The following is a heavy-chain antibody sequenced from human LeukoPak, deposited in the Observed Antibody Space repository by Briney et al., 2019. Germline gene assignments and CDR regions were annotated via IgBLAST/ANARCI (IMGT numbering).Heavy chain of an antibody. CDR3: ARRDVSSGWSFDL. J-gene: IGHJ4*02. D-gene: IGHD6-19*01. CDR1: VGSIINYH. V-gene: IGHV4-4*07. Sequence: APETLSLTCTVSVGSIINYHWSWIRQPAEKGLEWSGQIHTSGSTNYTPPLKSRVTMSIGTTEDQVSLKIRSVTAADTAFYYCARRDVSSGWSFDLWGQGTLVTVSS. CDR2: IHTSGST.